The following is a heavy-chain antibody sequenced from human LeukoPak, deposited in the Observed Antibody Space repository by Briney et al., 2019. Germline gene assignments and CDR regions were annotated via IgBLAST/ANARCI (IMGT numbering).Heavy chain of an antibody. CDR3: ARGGSGVEEGYYFDY. CDR2: IIPIFGTA. CDR1: GGTFSSYA. J-gene: IGHJ4*02. D-gene: IGHD6-25*01. V-gene: IGHV1-69*13. Sequence: SVKVSCKASGGTFSSYAISWVRQAPGQGLEWKGGIIPIFGTANYAQKFQGRVTITADESTSTAYMELSSLRSEDTAVYYCARGGSGVEEGYYFDYWGQGTLVTVSS.